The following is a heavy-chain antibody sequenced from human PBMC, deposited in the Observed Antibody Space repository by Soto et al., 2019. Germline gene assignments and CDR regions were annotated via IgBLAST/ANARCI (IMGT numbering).Heavy chain of an antibody. J-gene: IGHJ4*02. CDR1: GGTFSSYT. CDR3: APPQDYDGCLDS. CDR2: INVGNGNT. Sequence: ASVKVSCKASGGTFSSYTISWVRQAPGQGLEWMGWINVGNGNTRYSQKFQGRLTLTRDTPGNTAYLELNSLISEDTAVYYCAPPQDYDGCLDSWGQGPLVTVPS. V-gene: IGHV1-3*01. D-gene: IGHD3-22*01.